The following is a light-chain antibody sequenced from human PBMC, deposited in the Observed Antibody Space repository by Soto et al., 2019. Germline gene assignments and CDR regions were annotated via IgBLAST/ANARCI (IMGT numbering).Light chain of an antibody. Sequence: EIVLTQSPGTLSLSPGERATLSCRASQSVSSNYLTWYQHKPSQAPRLLIYATSTRATGVPDRFSGSGSGTDFTLTISRLEPEDFAVYYCQQYGGSPPFTFGPGTKVD. CDR3: QQYGGSPPFT. CDR2: ATS. J-gene: IGKJ3*01. CDR1: QSVSSNY. V-gene: IGKV3-20*01.